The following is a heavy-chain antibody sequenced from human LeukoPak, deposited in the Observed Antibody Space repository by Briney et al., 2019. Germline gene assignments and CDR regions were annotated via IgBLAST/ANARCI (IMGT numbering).Heavy chain of an antibody. CDR1: GFTFSSYA. CDR2: ISYDGSNK. D-gene: IGHD2-15*01. V-gene: IGHV3-30*04. CDR3: ARGQLGYCSGSSCYSLWYFDY. J-gene: IGHJ4*02. Sequence: GGSLRLSCAASGFTFSSYAMHWVRQAPGKGLEWVAVISYDGSNKYYADSVKGRFTISRDNSKNTLYLQMNSLRAEDTAVYYCARGQLGYCSGSSCYSLWYFDYWGQGTLVTVSS.